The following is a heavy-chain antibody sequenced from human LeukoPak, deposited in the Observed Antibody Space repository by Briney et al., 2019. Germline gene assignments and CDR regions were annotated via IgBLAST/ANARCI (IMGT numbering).Heavy chain of an antibody. D-gene: IGHD2-15*01. V-gene: IGHV3-30*03. CDR1: GFTFSSYG. CDR3: AREGNPRDIVGGANYYYHYMDV. Sequence: GGSLRLSCAASGFTFSSYGMHWVRQAPGKGLEWVAVISYDGSNKYYADSVKGRFTISRDNSKNTLYLQMNSLRAEDTAVYYCAREGNPRDIVGGANYYYHYMDVWGKGTTVTVSS. J-gene: IGHJ6*03. CDR2: ISYDGSNK.